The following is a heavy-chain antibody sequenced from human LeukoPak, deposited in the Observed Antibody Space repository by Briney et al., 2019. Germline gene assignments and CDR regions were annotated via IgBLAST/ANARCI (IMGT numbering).Heavy chain of an antibody. D-gene: IGHD5-12*01. CDR1: GYTFTSYG. CDR2: ISAYNGNT. CDR3: ARGGPGNGYDFYYYYGMDV. J-gene: IGHJ6*02. V-gene: IGHV1-18*01. Sequence: ASVKVSCKASGYTFTSYGISWVRQAPGQGLEWMGWISAYNGNTNYAQKFQGRVTITADKSTSTAYMELSSLRSEDTAVYYCARGGPGNGYDFYYYYGMDVWGQGTTVTVSS.